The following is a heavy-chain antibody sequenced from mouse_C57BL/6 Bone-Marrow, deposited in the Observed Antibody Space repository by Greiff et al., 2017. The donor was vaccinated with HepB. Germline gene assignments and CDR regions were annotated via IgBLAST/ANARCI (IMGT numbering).Heavy chain of an antibody. J-gene: IGHJ4*01. D-gene: IGHD6-1*01. CDR2: IYPSDSET. V-gene: IGHV1-61*01. CDR1: GYTFTSYW. Sequence: VQLQQPGAELVRPGSSVKLSCKASGYTFTSYWMDWVKQRPGQGLEWIGNIYPSDSETHYNQKFKDKATLTVDKSSSTAYMQLSSLTSEDSAVYYCAREVKNASAYNYAMDYWGQGTAVTVSS. CDR3: AREVKNASAYNYAMDY.